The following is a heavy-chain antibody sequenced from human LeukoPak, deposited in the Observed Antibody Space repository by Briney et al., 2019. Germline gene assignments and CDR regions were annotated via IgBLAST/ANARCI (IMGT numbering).Heavy chain of an antibody. V-gene: IGHV3-21*01. J-gene: IGHJ4*02. D-gene: IGHD4-17*01. CDR2: ISSSSSYI. CDR1: GFTFSSYS. CDR3: ASEGYGDYYFDY. Sequence: GGSQRLSCAASGFTFSSYSMNWVRQAPGKGLEWVSSISSSSSYIYYADSVKGRFTISRDNAKNSLYLQMNSLRAEDTAVYYCASEGYGDYYFDYWGQGTLVTVSS.